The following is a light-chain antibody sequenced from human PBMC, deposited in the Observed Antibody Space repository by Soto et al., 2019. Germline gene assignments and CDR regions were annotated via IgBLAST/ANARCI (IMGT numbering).Light chain of an antibody. CDR3: QQYKSYSPIT. V-gene: IGKV1-5*01. J-gene: IGKJ5*01. CDR1: QSISSW. Sequence: DIKMTQSPSTLSAYVGDRVTITCRASQSISSWLAWYQQKPGKAPKLLIYDASSLESGVPSRFSGSGSGTEFTLTISSLQPDDFATYYCQQYKSYSPITFGQGTLLAI. CDR2: DAS.